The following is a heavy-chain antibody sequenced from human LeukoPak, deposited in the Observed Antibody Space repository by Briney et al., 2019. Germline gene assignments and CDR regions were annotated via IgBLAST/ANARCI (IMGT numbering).Heavy chain of an antibody. J-gene: IGHJ4*02. CDR1: GLTGSHNY. V-gene: IGHV3-53*01. CDR2: IHTSGDT. D-gene: IGHD3-22*01. CDR3: ARDRDYDSSGQLDY. Sequence: GGSLRLSCAASGLTGSHNYVSWVRQAPGKGLEWVSAIHTSGDTCYADSVKGRFTISRDTSKNTLYLQMNSLRAEDTAVYYCARDRDYDSSGQLDYWGQGTLVTVSS.